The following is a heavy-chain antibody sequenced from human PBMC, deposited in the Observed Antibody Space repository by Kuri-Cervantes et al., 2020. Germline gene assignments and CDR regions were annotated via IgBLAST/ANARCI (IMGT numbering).Heavy chain of an antibody. J-gene: IGHJ2*01. D-gene: IGHD2-15*01. CDR2: MTNSGDG. CDR3: ARSYCSGGSCPGYFDL. V-gene: IGHV3-66*01. Sequence: GESLKISCAASGFTFSDYYMSWIRQGPGKGLEWVSGMTNSGDGYYADSVKGRSTISRDNSKNTLSLQMNSLRAEDTAVYYCARSYCSGGSCPGYFDLWGRGTLVTVSS. CDR1: GFTFSDYY.